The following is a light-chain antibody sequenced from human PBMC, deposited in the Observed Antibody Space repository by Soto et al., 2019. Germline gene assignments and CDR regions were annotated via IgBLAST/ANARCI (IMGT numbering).Light chain of an antibody. CDR1: QGISSY. J-gene: IGKJ1*01. CDR2: ASS. V-gene: IGKV1-39*01. CDR3: QQSYSAPRT. Sequence: DIQMTQSPSSLSASVGDRVTITCRASQGISSYLNWYQQKPGRAPKLLIYASSSLQSGVPSRFSGSGSGTDFTLTISSLQPEDFATYDCQQSYSAPRTFGQGTKVDIK.